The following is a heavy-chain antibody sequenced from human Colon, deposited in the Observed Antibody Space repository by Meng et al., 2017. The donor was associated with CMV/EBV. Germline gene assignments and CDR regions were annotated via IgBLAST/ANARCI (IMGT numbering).Heavy chain of an antibody. CDR1: GESFSLYY. J-gene: IGHJ6*02. V-gene: IGHV4-34*01. CDR2: INHIGIT. CDR3: ARGRVYLGSYDFWSGYYGMDV. D-gene: IGHD3-3*01. Sequence: SETLSLTCAVYGESFSLYYWSWIRQPPGKGLEWIGEINHIGITNYNPSLKSRVTISVDTSKNQFSLKLSSVTAVDTAVYYCARGRVYLGSYDFWSGYYGMDVWGQG.